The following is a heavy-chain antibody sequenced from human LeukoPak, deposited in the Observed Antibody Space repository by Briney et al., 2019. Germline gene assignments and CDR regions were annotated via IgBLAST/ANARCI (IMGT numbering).Heavy chain of an antibody. J-gene: IGHJ4*02. D-gene: IGHD5-24*01. CDR1: GGSISSSSYY. Sequence: SETLSLTCTVSGGSISSSSYYWGWIRQPPGKGLEWIGSIYYSGSTYYNPSLKSRVTISVDTSKNQSSLKLSSVTAADTAVYYCAGRDGYNLAFDYWGQGTLVTVSS. CDR3: AGRDGYNLAFDY. CDR2: IYYSGST. V-gene: IGHV4-39*01.